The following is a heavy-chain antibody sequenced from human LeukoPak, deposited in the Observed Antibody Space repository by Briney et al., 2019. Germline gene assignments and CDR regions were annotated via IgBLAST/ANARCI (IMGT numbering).Heavy chain of an antibody. CDR2: ISGSGSGGIT. CDR1: GFTFSSYA. CDR3: AKLLAVTNSYYFNY. Sequence: GSLRLSCAASGFTFSSYAMSWVRQAPGKGLEWGSTISGSGSGGITYYADSVKGRFTISRDNSQDTLYLQMNSLRAEDTAVYYCAKLLAVTNSYYFNYWGQGTLVTVSS. V-gene: IGHV3-23*01. J-gene: IGHJ4*02. D-gene: IGHD6-19*01.